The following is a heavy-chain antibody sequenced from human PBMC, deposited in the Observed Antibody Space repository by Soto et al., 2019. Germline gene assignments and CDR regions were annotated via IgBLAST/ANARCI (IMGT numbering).Heavy chain of an antibody. D-gene: IGHD3-10*01. CDR2: IYPGDSDT. CDR1: GYSFTSYW. Sequence: GESLKISCKGSGYSFTSYWIGWVRQMPGKGLEWMGIIYPGDSDTRYSPSFQGQVTISADKSISTAYLQWSSLKASDTAMYYCARREGRFMVRGYYYYGMDVWGQGTTVTVSS. J-gene: IGHJ6*02. CDR3: ARREGRFMVRGYYYYGMDV. V-gene: IGHV5-51*01.